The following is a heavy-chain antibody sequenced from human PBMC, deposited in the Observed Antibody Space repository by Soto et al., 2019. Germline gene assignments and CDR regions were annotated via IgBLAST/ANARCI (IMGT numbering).Heavy chain of an antibody. CDR1: GYTFTSYG. CDR2: ISAYNGNT. V-gene: IGHV1-18*01. CDR3: ARVLAALFGVVIPHWFAP. J-gene: IGHJ5*02. D-gene: IGHD3-3*01. Sequence: GASVKVSCKASGYTFTSYGISWVRQAPGQGLEWMGWISAYNGNTNYAQKLQGRVTMTTDTSTSTAYMELRSLRSDDTAVYYCARVLAALFGVVIPHWFAPWGQGTLVTVSS.